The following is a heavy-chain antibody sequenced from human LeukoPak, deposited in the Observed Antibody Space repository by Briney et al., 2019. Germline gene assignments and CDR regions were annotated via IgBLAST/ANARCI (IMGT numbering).Heavy chain of an antibody. CDR2: IRYDGSNK. CDR1: GFTFMS. CDR3: AKDYAGDSYWFDP. J-gene: IGHJ5*02. V-gene: IGHV3-30*02. Sequence: GGSLRLSCAVSGFTFMSWVRQAPGKGLEWVAFIRYDGSNKYYADSVKGRFTISRDNSKNTLYLQMNSLRAEDTAVYYCAKDYAGDSYWFDPWGQGTLVTVSS. D-gene: IGHD2-21*02.